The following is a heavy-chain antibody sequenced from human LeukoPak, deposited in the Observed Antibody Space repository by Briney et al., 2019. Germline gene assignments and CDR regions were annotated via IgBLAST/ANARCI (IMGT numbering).Heavy chain of an antibody. Sequence: SETLSLTCTVSGGSISSHYWTWIRQPPGKGLEWIGYIYYTVSTNYNPSLKSRVTISVDTSKNQFSLKLSSVTAADTAVYYCATSSSWVLDYWGQGTLVTVSS. J-gene: IGHJ4*02. V-gene: IGHV4-59*08. CDR3: ATSSSWVLDY. CDR1: GGSISSHY. D-gene: IGHD6-13*01. CDR2: IYYTVST.